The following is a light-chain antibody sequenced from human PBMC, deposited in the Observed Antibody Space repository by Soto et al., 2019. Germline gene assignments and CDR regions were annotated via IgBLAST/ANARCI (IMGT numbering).Light chain of an antibody. CDR2: TTN. J-gene: IGLJ1*01. V-gene: IGLV1-44*01. CDR1: SSNIGTSS. CDR3: AAWDDSLNGHV. Sequence: QSGLAQPHPTSGTPVQKGTISCSGNSSNIGTSSVHWFQQLPGTAPKLLISTTNQRPSGVPERFSGSKSGTSASLAISGLQSEDEADYYCAAWDDSLNGHVFGTGTKVTVL.